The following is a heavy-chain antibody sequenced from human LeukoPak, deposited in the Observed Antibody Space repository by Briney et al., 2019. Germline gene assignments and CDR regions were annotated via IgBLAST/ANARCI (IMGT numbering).Heavy chain of an antibody. Sequence: PGGSLRLSCAAAGFTFSSYGMSWVRHAPGKGLEWVSGISGSGSSTYYPDSVKGRFTISRDNSKNTLYLQMNSLRAADTAVYYCAQGDVRFDPWGQGTLVTVSS. CDR2: ISGSGSST. CDR1: GFTFSSYG. V-gene: IGHV3-23*01. CDR3: AQGDVRFDP. D-gene: IGHD3-16*01. J-gene: IGHJ5*02.